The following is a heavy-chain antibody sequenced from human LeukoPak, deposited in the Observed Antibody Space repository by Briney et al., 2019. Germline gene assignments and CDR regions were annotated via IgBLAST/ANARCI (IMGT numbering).Heavy chain of an antibody. Sequence: SETLSLTCSVSGNSISSGHYWGWIRQTPGKGLEGIGSIYLIGATYYNPSLKSRVTISVDTSKNQFSLKLSSVTAADTAVYFCARGATYYDFWSGYYEDNWFDPWGQGTLVTVSS. D-gene: IGHD3-3*01. CDR3: ARGATYYDFWSGYYEDNWFDP. CDR1: GNSISSGHY. J-gene: IGHJ5*02. V-gene: IGHV4-38-2*02. CDR2: IYLIGAT.